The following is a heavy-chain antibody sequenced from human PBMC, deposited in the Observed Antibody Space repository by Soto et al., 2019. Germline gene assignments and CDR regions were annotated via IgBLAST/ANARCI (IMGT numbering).Heavy chain of an antibody. V-gene: IGHV3-48*02. CDR2: ISSSSSTI. J-gene: IGHJ4*02. D-gene: IGHD5-12*01. CDR1: GFTFSSYS. Sequence: GGSLRLSCAASGFTFSSYSMNWVRQAPGKGLEWVSYISSSSSTIYYADSVKGRFTISRDNAKNSLYLQMNSLRDEDTAVYYCARSQYSGYEITPCGYWGQGTLVTVSS. CDR3: ARSQYSGYEITPCGY.